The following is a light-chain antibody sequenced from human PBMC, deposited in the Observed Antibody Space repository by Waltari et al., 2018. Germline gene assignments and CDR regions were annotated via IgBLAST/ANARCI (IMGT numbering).Light chain of an antibody. Sequence: DIVLTQSPDSLAVSLGERATINCKSSQSLLSPSNSKTYIAWYQQKPGQPPKLLINWASARGAGVPDRFSGSGSGTDFTLTISSLQAEDVAVYYCHHYYIPPLTFGQGTRLEIK. CDR3: HHYYIPPLT. V-gene: IGKV4-1*01. CDR2: WAS. CDR1: QSLLSPSNSKTY. J-gene: IGKJ5*01.